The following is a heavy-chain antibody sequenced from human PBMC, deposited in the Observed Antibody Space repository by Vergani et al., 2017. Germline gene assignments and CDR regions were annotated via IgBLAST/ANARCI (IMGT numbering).Heavy chain of an antibody. V-gene: IGHV3-23*04. Sequence: EVQLVESGGGLVQPGGSLRLSCAASGFTFSSYSMNWVRQAPGKGLEWVSAISGSGGSTYYADSVKGRFTISRDNSKNTLYLQMNSLRAEDTAVYYCARYSSGWYGEFDYWGQGTLVTVSS. CDR2: ISGSGGST. D-gene: IGHD6-19*01. CDR3: ARYSSGWYGEFDY. CDR1: GFTFSSYS. J-gene: IGHJ4*02.